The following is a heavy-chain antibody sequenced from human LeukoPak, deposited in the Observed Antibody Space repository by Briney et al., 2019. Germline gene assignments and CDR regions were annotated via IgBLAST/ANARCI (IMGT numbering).Heavy chain of an antibody. V-gene: IGHV3-33*08. CDR1: GFTFTSHA. CDR3: ARGEYYFDY. J-gene: IGHJ4*02. CDR2: IWYDGSNK. Sequence: GGSLRLSCAAAGFTFTSHAMSWVRQAPGKGLEWVAVIWYDGSNKYYADSVKGRFTISRDNSKNTLYLQMNSLRAEDTAVYYCARGEYYFDYWGQGTLVTASS.